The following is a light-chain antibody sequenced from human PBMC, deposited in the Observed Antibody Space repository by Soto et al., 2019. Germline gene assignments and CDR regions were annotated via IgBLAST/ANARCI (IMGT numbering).Light chain of an antibody. CDR1: QDISDW. V-gene: IGKV1D-16*01. CDR2: AAS. Sequence: DIQMTQSPSSVSASVGDRVTITCRASQDISDWLAWYQQKPGKAPRLLIFAASNLHTEVPSRFSGSGYGTEFSLTISSLQPDDFGTYYCQCYSSYPWTFGQGTKVDIK. CDR3: QCYSSYPWT. J-gene: IGKJ1*01.